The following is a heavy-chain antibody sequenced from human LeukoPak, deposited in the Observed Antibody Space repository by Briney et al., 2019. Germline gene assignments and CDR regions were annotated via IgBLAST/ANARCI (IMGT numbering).Heavy chain of an antibody. CDR3: ARGPTVEYYDSSGYYYDFDY. V-gene: IGHV4-34*01. CDR2: INHSGST. J-gene: IGHJ4*02. Sequence: SETLSLTCAVYGGSFSGYYWSWTRQPPGKGLEWIGEINHSGSTNYNPSLKSRVTISVDTSKNQFSLKLSSVTAADTAVYYCARGPTVEYYDSSGYYYDFDYWGQGTLVTVSS. CDR1: GGSFSGYY. D-gene: IGHD3-22*01.